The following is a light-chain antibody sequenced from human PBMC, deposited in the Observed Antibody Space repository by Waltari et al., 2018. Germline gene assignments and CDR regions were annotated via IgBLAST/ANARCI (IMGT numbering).Light chain of an antibody. CDR3: MHALQTPLT. V-gene: IGKV2-28*01. CDR1: QSLLHSNGNTY. CDR2: LGS. Sequence: DIVMTQSPLSLPVTPGEPPYISYSSTQSLLHSNGNTYLTWYLQKPGQPPQVLIYLGSNRASGVPDRFRGSGSGTDFKLEISRVEAEDVGVYYCMHALQTPLTFGGGTKVEIK. J-gene: IGKJ4*01.